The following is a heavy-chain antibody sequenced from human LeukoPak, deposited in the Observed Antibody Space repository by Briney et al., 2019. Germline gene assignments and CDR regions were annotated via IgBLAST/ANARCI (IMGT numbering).Heavy chain of an antibody. V-gene: IGHV4-59*01. J-gene: IGHJ6*02. CDR3: ARITNPYYDFWSGYYTGLKYYYYYGMDV. CDR2: IYYSGST. CDR1: GGSISSYY. Sequence: SETLSLTCTVSGGSISSYYWSWIRQPPGKGLEWIGYIYYSGSTNYNPSLKSRVTISVDTSKNQFSLKLSSVTAADTAVYYCARITNPYYDFWSGYYTGLKYYYYYGMDVWGQGTTVTVSS. D-gene: IGHD3-3*01.